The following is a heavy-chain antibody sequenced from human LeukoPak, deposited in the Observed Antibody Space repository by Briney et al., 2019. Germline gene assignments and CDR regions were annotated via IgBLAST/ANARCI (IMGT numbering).Heavy chain of an antibody. CDR1: GGSFSGYY. CDR3: ARNLWFGELSFDP. V-gene: IGHV4-34*01. CDR2: INHSGST. J-gene: IGHJ5*02. Sequence: PSETLSLTCAVYGGSFSGYYWSWIRQPPGKGLEWIGEINHSGSTNYNPSLKSRVTISVDTSKNQFSLKLSSVNAADTDVYYCARNLWFGELSFDPWGQGTLVTVSS. D-gene: IGHD3-10*01.